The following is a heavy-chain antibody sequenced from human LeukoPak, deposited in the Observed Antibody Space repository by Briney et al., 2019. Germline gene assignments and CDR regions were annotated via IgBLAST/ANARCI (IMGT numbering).Heavy chain of an antibody. CDR3: ARDGAVAGRGDY. CDR2: ISAYNGNT. D-gene: IGHD6-19*01. Sequence: ASVKVSFKASGYTFTSYGISWVRQAPGQGLEWMGWISAYNGNTNYAQKLQGRVTMTTDTSTSTAYMELRSLRADDTAVYYCARDGAVAGRGDYWGQGTLVTVSS. J-gene: IGHJ4*02. V-gene: IGHV1-18*01. CDR1: GYTFTSYG.